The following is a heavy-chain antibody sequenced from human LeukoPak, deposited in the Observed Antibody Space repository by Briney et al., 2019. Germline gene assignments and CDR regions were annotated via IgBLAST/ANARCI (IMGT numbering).Heavy chain of an antibody. CDR2: IYYSRRT. V-gene: IGHV4-39*01. CDR1: GGSISSSSYY. D-gene: IGHD3-22*01. J-gene: IGHJ5*01. CDR3: ARRYYYDSXGYYSXTPNNWF. Sequence: SETLSLTCTVSGGSISSSSYYSGWIRQPPGKGLEWTGSIYYSRRTYYNPSLKSRVTISVDTSKSQLSLQLSSVTAADTAVYYCARRYYYDSXGYYSXTPNNWF.